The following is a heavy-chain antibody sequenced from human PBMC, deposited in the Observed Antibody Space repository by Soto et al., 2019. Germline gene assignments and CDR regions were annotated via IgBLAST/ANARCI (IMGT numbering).Heavy chain of an antibody. V-gene: IGHV3-7*05. J-gene: IGHJ6*02. Sequence: EVQLVESGGGLVQPGGSLRLSCAASGFTFSSYWMSWVRQAPGKGLEWVANIKQDGSEKYYVDSVKGRFTISRDNAKNSLYLQMNSLRAEDTAVYYCARDSPESVRGVGFYYYYGMDVWGQGTTVTVSS. D-gene: IGHD3-10*02. CDR1: GFTFSSYW. CDR3: ARDSPESVRGVGFYYYYGMDV. CDR2: IKQDGSEK.